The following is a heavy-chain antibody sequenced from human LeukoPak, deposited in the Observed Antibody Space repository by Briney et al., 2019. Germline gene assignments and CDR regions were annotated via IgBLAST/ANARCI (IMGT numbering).Heavy chain of an antibody. D-gene: IGHD2-2*01. CDR3: ARAPDCSSTSCYYMDV. J-gene: IGHJ6*03. CDR1: GYSFTSYW. CDR2: IYPGDSDT. V-gene: IGHV5-51*01. Sequence: GESLKISCXGSGYSFTSYWIGWERQMPGKGLEWMRIIYPGDSDTRYSPSFQGQVTISADKSISTPYLQWSSLKASDTAMYYCARAPDCSSTSCYYMDVWGKGTTVTVSS.